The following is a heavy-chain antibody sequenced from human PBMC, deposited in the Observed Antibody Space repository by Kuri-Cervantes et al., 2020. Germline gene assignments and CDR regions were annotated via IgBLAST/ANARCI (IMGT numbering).Heavy chain of an antibody. CDR1: GFTFSSYV. Sequence: GESLKISCAASGFTFSSYVMSWVRRAPGKGLEWVSAISGSGGSTYYPDSVKGRFTISRDNSKNTLYLQMNSLRAEDTAVYYCAKESGDSGTYFNAFSHYDYWGQGTLVTVSS. V-gene: IGHV3-23*01. CDR2: ISGSGGST. J-gene: IGHJ4*02. CDR3: AKESGDSGTYFNAFSHYDY. D-gene: IGHD3-10*01.